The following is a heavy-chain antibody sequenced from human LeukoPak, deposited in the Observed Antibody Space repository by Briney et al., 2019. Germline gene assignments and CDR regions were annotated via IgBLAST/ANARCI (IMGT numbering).Heavy chain of an antibody. Sequence: GGSLRLSCAASGFSVNSYYMSWVRQAPGRGLEWVSALSSGDNTHYADSVNGRFTISRDNSKNTLYLQMNSLRAEDTAVYYCAINYGGLHGPHTDYYYGMDVWGQGTTVTVSS. CDR1: GFSVNSYY. D-gene: IGHD4-23*01. J-gene: IGHJ6*02. V-gene: IGHV3-53*01. CDR2: LSSGDNT. CDR3: AINYGGLHGPHTDYYYGMDV.